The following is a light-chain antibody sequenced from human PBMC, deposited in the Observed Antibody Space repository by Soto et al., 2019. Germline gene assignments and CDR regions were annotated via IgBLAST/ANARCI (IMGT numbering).Light chain of an antibody. J-gene: IGLJ2*01. V-gene: IGLV2-14*01. CDR3: SSYTTSTSFIL. Sequence: QSVLTQPASVSGSPGQSITISCTGTSSDIGNYDFVSWYQQVPGTAPKAMIYEVSSRPSGVSNRFSGSKSGNTASLTISGLQAEDEAYYYCSSYTTSTSFILFGGGTKVIVL. CDR1: SSDIGNYDF. CDR2: EVS.